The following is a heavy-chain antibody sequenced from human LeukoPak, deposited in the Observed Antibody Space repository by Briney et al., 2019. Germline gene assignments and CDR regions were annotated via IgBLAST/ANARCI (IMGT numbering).Heavy chain of an antibody. CDR2: IYPGDSDT. J-gene: IGHJ5*02. D-gene: IGHD2-15*01. CDR1: GYSFTSYW. V-gene: IGHV5-51*01. Sequence: GESLKISCKGSGYSFTSYWIGWVRQMPGKGLEWMGIIYPGDSDTRYSPSFQGQVTISADKSISTAYLQWSSLKASDTAMYYCARHYRYCSGGSCSWFDPWGQGTLVTVSS. CDR3: ARHYRYCSGGSCSWFDP.